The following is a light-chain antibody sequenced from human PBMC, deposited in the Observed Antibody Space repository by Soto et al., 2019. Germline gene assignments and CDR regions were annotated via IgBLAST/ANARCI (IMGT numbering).Light chain of an antibody. CDR1: QSVSRSY. J-gene: IGKJ2*01. V-gene: IGKV3-20*01. CDR2: GAS. CDR3: QQYGSSPQT. Sequence: EIVLTQSPGTLSLSPGERATLSCRASQSVSRSYLAGYQQKPGQAPRLLIYGASSRATGIPDRFSGSGSGTDFTLTISRLEPEEFAVYYCQQYGSSPQTFGQGTKREIK.